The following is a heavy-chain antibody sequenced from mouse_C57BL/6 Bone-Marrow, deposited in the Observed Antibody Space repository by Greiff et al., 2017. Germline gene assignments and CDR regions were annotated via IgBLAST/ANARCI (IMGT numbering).Heavy chain of an antibody. J-gene: IGHJ1*03. V-gene: IGHV1-64*01. CDR2: IHPNSGST. CDR3: AMFRLCYWYFDV. Sequence: QVQLQQPGAELVKPGASVKLSCKASGYTFTSYWMHWVKQRPGQGLEWIGMIHPNSGSTNYNEKFKSKATMTVDKSSSTAYMQLSSLTSEDSSVYYSAMFRLCYWYFDVWGTGTTVTVSS. D-gene: IGHD1-1*02. CDR1: GYTFTSYW.